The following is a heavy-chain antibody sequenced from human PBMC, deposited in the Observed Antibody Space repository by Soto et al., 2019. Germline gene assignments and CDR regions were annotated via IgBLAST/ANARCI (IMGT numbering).Heavy chain of an antibody. CDR2: IIPIFGTT. CDR1: GGTFSSYA. Sequence: QVQLVQSGAEVKKPGSSVKVSCKASGGTFSSYAISWVRQAPGQGLEWMGGIIPIFGTTNYAQKFQGRVTITADESTSTAYMELSSLRCEDTAVYYCARDLLAYCGGDCYSGWYFDLWGRGTLVTVSS. J-gene: IGHJ2*01. V-gene: IGHV1-69*01. D-gene: IGHD2-21*02. CDR3: ARDLLAYCGGDCYSGWYFDL.